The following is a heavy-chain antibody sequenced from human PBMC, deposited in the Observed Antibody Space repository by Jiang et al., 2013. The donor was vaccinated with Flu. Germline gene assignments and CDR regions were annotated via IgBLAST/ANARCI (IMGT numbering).Heavy chain of an antibody. CDR3: AREIYDSVWGSYPNRIDY. J-gene: IGHJ4*02. V-gene: IGHV6-1*01. Sequence: QTLSLTCAISGDSVSSNTAAWNWIRQSPSRGLEWLGRTYYRSKWYHDYTVSVKSRITINPDTSKNQFSLQLNSVTPEDTAVYYCAREIYDSVWGSYPNRIDYWGQGTLVTVSS. D-gene: IGHD3-16*02. CDR2: TYYRSKWYH. CDR1: GDSVSSNTAA.